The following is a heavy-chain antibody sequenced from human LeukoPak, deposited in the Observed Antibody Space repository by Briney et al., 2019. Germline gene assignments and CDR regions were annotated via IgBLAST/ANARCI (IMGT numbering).Heavy chain of an antibody. CDR2: ISANNGNT. V-gene: IGHV1-18*01. D-gene: IGHD2-15*01. CDR1: GYTFTSYG. J-gene: IGHJ4*02. CDR3: ARDFFHGHCAGRSCFLLDY. Sequence: ASVKVSCKASGYTFTSYGISWVRQAPGQGLEWMGWISANNGNTNSAQKFQGRVTMTTDTSTSTAYMELRSLRSDDTAVYYCARDFFHGHCAGRSCFLLDYWGQGSLVTVSS.